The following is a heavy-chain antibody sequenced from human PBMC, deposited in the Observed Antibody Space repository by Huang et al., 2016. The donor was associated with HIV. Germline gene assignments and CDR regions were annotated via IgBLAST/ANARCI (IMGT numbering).Heavy chain of an antibody. Sequence: EVQLVQSGAVVKKPGESLKISCKGSGYTFNGSWTGWVRQMPGKGLEEMVIIYPGDSATTYSPSFQGQVTISADKSISTAYLQWSGLKASDTAMYYCARQGVGDFVVEPTGLGAFDIWGQGTMVTVSS. CDR3: ARQGVGDFVVEPTGLGAFDI. CDR2: IYPGDSAT. D-gene: IGHD2-2*01. J-gene: IGHJ3*02. CDR1: GYTFNGSW. V-gene: IGHV5-51*01.